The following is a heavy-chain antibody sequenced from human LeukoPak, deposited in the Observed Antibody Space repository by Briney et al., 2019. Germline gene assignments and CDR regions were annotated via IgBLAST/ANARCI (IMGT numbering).Heavy chain of an antibody. D-gene: IGHD3-16*01. V-gene: IGHV3-73*01. CDR1: GFTFSGSA. CDR3: TTYYDYAKSRAFDI. Sequence: PGGSLRLSCAASGFTFSGSAMHWVRQASGKGLEWVGRIRSKANSYATAYAASVKGRFTISRDDSKNTAYLRMNSLKTEDTAVYYRTTYYDYAKSRAFDIWGQGTMVTVSS. J-gene: IGHJ3*02. CDR2: IRSKANSYAT.